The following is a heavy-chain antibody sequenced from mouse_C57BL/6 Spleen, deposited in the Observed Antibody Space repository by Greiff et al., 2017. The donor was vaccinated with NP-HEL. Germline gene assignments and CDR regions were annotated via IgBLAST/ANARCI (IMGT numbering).Heavy chain of an antibody. V-gene: IGHV1-53*01. CDR2: INPSNGGT. CDR3: AREGLYYGSSYGYFDV. J-gene: IGHJ1*03. CDR1: GYTFTSYW. Sequence: QIQLQQPGTELVKPGASVKLSCKASGYTFTSYWMHWVKQRPGQGLEWIGNINPSNGGTNYNEKFKSKATLTVHKSSSTAYMQLSSLTSEESAVYYCAREGLYYGSSYGYFDVWGTGTTVTVSS. D-gene: IGHD1-1*01.